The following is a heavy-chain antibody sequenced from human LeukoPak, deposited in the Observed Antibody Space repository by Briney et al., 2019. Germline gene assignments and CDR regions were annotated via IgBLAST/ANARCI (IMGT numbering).Heavy chain of an antibody. J-gene: IGHJ4*02. CDR1: GYTFTGYY. CDR3: AGSAAGTQGTFDY. V-gene: IGHV1-2*06. Sequence: ASVKVSCKASGYTFTGYYMHWVRQAPGQGLEWMGRINPNSGGTNYAQKFQGRVTMTRDTSISTAYMELSRLRSDDTAVYYCAGSAAGTQGTFDYWGQGTLVTVSS. D-gene: IGHD6-13*01. CDR2: INPNSGGT.